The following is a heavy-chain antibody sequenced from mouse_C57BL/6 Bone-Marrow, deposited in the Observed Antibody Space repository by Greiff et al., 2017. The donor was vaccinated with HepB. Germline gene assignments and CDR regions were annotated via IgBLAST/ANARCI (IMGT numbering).Heavy chain of an antibody. D-gene: IGHD1-1*01. V-gene: IGHV1-64*01. CDR3: ARRGTTVVANDFDY. Sequence: QVQLQQPGAELVKPGASVKLSCKASGYTFTSYWMHWVKQRPGQGLEWIGMIHPNSGSTNYNEKFKSKATLTVDKSSSTAYMQLSSLTSEDSAVYYCARRGTTVVANDFDYWGQGTTLTVSS. CDR2: IHPNSGST. J-gene: IGHJ2*01. CDR1: GYTFTSYW.